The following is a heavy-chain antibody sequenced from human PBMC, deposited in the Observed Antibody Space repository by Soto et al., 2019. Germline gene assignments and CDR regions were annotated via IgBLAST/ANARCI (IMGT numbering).Heavy chain of an antibody. CDR1: GFTFSSYW. J-gene: IGHJ4*02. CDR3: ARDCGGDCYSYYFDY. D-gene: IGHD2-21*02. Sequence: GGALRLSCAASGFTFSSYWMHWVRQAPGKGLVWVSRINSDGSNTSYADSVKGRFTISRDNAKNTLYLQMNSLRAEDTAVYYCARDCGGDCYSYYFDYWGQGTLVTVSS. CDR2: INSDGSNT. V-gene: IGHV3-74*01.